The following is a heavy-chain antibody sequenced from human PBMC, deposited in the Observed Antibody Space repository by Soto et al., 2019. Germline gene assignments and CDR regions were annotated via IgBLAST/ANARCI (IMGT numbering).Heavy chain of an antibody. CDR3: ASLPGITTLRRDY. V-gene: IGHV4-39*01. CDR1: GGSISSPSYS. D-gene: IGHD1-1*01. J-gene: IGHJ4*02. CDR2: IYYSVNT. Sequence: QLQLQESGPGLVKPSENLSLTCSVSGGSISSPSYSWGWIRQPPGKGLEWIGSIYYSVNTYYNPSLKSRVTIFVDTSRNQFSLKVNSVTAADTAVYFCASLPGITTLRRDYWGQGTLVTVSS.